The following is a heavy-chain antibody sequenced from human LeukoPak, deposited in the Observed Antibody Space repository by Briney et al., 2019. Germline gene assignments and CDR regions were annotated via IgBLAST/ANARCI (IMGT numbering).Heavy chain of an antibody. CDR3: ARGDDDYYYYYYTDV. V-gene: IGHV4-34*01. CDR1: GGSFSGYY. Sequence: SETLSLTCAVYGGSFSGYYWSWIRQPPGKGLEWIGEINHSGSTNYNPSLKSRVTISVDTSKNQFSLKLSFVTAADTAVYYCARGDDDYYYYYYTDVWGKGTTVTVSS. D-gene: IGHD1-1*01. J-gene: IGHJ6*03. CDR2: INHSGST.